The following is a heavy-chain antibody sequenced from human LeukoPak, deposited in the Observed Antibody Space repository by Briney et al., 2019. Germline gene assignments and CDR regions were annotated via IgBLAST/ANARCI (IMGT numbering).Heavy chain of an antibody. CDR2: INPNSGGT. D-gene: IGHD2-2*01. J-gene: IGHJ4*02. Sequence: GASVKVSCKASAYSFTGYYMNWVRQAPGQGLEWMGWINPNSGGTNYAQKFQGRVTMTRDTSISTAHMEVSRLRSDDTAVYYCARANFLYCSSSTCLFDYWGQGTLVTVSS. CDR1: AYSFTGYY. V-gene: IGHV1-2*02. CDR3: ARANFLYCSSSTCLFDY.